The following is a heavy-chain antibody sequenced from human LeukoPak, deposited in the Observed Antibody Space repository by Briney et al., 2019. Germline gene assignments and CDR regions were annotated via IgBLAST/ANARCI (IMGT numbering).Heavy chain of an antibody. CDR2: INPTGGST. Sequence: ASVSVSCKASGYTFTSYYMHWVRQAPGQGLEWMGMINPTGGSTNYAQRFQGRVTMARDTSTSTVYMELSSLRSEDTAVYYCARYYDPIYGLDVWGQGTTVTVSS. J-gene: IGHJ6*02. D-gene: IGHD3-22*01. CDR1: GYTFTSYY. V-gene: IGHV1-46*01. CDR3: ARYYDPIYGLDV.